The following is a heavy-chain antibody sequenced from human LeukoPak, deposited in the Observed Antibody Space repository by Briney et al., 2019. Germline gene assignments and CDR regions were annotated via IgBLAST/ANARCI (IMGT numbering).Heavy chain of an antibody. V-gene: IGHV3-11*01. CDR3: ARAEVVEWLPFDY. CDR2: ISSSGSTI. CDR1: GFTFSDYY. Sequence: PGGSLRLSCAASGFTFSDYYMSWLRQAPGKGLEWVSYISSSGSTIYYADSVKGRFTISRDNAKNSLYLQMNSLRAEDTAVYYCARAEVVEWLPFDYWGQGTLVTVSS. D-gene: IGHD3-3*01. J-gene: IGHJ4*02.